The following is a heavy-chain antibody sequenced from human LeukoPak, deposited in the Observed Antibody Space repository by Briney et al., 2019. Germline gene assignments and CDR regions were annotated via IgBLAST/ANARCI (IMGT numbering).Heavy chain of an antibody. CDR1: GFTFSDYY. D-gene: IGHD6-6*01. CDR3: ARGRYSSSSSDY. J-gene: IGHJ4*02. Sequence: GGSLRLSCAASGFTFSDYYMRWIRQAPGKGLEWISHISSSSSSSTYYADSVKGRFTISRDNAKNSLYLQMDSLRAEDTAVYYCARGRYSSSSSDYWGQGTLVTVSS. V-gene: IGHV3-11*04. CDR2: ISSSSSSST.